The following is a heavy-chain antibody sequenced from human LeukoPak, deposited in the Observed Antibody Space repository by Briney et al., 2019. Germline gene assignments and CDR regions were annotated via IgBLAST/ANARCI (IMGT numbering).Heavy chain of an antibody. Sequence: GGSLRLSCAASGFTFSRYWMSWVRQAPGKGLEWVANIKQDGSEKYYVDSVKARFTISRDNAKNSLYLQMNSLRAEDTAVYYCARLLVYNSGGEAFDHWGQGTLVTVSS. D-gene: IGHD1-20*01. CDR1: GFTFSRYW. J-gene: IGHJ4*02. CDR3: ARLLVYNSGGEAFDH. CDR2: IKQDGSEK. V-gene: IGHV3-7*01.